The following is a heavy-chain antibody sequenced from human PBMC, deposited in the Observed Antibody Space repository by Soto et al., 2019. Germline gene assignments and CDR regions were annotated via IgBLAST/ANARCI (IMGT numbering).Heavy chain of an antibody. J-gene: IGHJ3*02. CDR2: IYWDDDR. Sequence: QITLKESGPPLVKPTQTLTLTCSFSGFSLSTSGVGVGWIRQPPGKALEWLALIYWDDDRLYSPSLKSRLTITKETSKSQVVLTMTNMDPVDTATYYCDHRNGEGGLWAFDIWGQGTMVTVSS. CDR3: DHRNGEGGLWAFDI. CDR1: GFSLSTSGVG. V-gene: IGHV2-5*02. D-gene: IGHD4-17*01.